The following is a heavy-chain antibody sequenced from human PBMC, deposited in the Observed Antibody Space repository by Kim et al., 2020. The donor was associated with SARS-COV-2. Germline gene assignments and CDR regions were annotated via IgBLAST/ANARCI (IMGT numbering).Heavy chain of an antibody. Sequence: SETLSLTCTVSGGSISSSSYYWGWIRQPPGKGLEWIGSIYYSGSTYYNPSLKSRVTISVDMSKNQFSLKLSSVTAADTAVYYCARYIAAAAAFDYWGQGTLVTVSS. CDR2: IYYSGST. CDR3: ARYIAAAAAFDY. CDR1: GGSISSSSYY. D-gene: IGHD6-13*01. V-gene: IGHV4-39*01. J-gene: IGHJ4*02.